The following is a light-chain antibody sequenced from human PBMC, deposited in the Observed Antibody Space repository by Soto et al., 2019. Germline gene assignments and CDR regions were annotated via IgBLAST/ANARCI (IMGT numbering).Light chain of an antibody. CDR3: QQRSNWPPKWT. CDR2: DAS. CDR1: QSVSSY. V-gene: IGKV3-11*01. J-gene: IGKJ1*01. Sequence: EIVSTQYPATLSLSPGGRATLSCRASQSVSSYLAWYQQKPGQAPRLLIYDASNRATGIPARFSGSGSGTDFTLTISSLEPEDFAVYYCQQRSNWPPKWTFGQGTKVDIK.